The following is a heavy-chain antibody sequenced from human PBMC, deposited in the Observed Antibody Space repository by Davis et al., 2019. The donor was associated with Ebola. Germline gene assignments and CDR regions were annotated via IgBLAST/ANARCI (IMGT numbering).Heavy chain of an antibody. D-gene: IGHD4-17*01. Sequence: SETLSPTCTVPGGSISSYYWSWIRQPPGKGLEWIGYIYYSGSTNYNPSLKSRVTISVDTTKNQFSLTLSSVTAADTAVYYCARHGGRGDYFVDIWGQGTMVTVSS. CDR2: IYYSGST. V-gene: IGHV4-59*08. CDR1: GGSISSYY. J-gene: IGHJ3*02. CDR3: ARHGGRGDYFVDI.